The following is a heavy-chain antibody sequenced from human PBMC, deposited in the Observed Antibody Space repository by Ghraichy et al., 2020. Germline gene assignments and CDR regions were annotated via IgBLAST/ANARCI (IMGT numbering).Heavy chain of an antibody. CDR3: AKSAVSYYDYVWGSCTD. Sequence: LSLTCAASGFTFSNYVMSWVRQAPGKGLEWVSAVSGRGGTTYYADSVKGRFTISRDNSRDTMYLQMNSLRAEDTALYYCAKSAVSYYDYVWGSCTDWGQGTLVTVSS. V-gene: IGHV3-23*01. CDR1: GFTFSNYV. D-gene: IGHD3-16*01. J-gene: IGHJ4*02. CDR2: VSGRGGTT.